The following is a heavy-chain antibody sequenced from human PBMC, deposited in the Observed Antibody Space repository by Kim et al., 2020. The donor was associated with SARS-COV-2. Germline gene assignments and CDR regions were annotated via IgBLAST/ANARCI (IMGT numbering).Heavy chain of an antibody. CDR2: IKSKNDGGKT. D-gene: IGHD1-26*01. CDR1: GFTISNAW. V-gene: IGHV3-15*01. J-gene: IGHJ5*02. Sequence: GGSLRLSCAASGFTISNAWMSWVRQAPGKGLEWVGRIKSKNDGGKTEYAAPVKGRFTISRDDSTNTLFLQMSSLKTEDTALYYCTRWNSGNYYDASWGQGTLVTVSS. CDR3: TRWNSGNYYDAS.